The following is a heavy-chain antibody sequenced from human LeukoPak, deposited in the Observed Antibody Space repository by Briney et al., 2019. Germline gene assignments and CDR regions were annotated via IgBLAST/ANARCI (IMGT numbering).Heavy chain of an antibody. V-gene: IGHV3-23*01. D-gene: IGHD3-22*01. CDR3: AKDQYYYDSSGYYYEGYFDY. Sequence: PGGSLRLSCAASGFTFSSYAMSWVRQAPGKGLEWVSAISGSGGSTYYADSVKGRFTISRDNSKNTLYLQMNSLRAEDTAVYYCAKDQYYYDSSGYYYEGYFDYWGQGTLVTVSS. J-gene: IGHJ4*02. CDR2: ISGSGGST. CDR1: GFTFSSYA.